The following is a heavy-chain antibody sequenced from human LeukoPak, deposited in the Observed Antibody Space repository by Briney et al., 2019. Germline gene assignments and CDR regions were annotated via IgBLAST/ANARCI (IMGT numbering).Heavy chain of an antibody. CDR1: GFTFSSYS. Sequence: GGSLRLSCAASGFTFSSYSMSWVRQAPGKGLEWVSSISSSSYIYYEDSVKDRFTTTRDNAKNSLYLQMNSLRADDTAVQSPASRGREYQLAVPWGQGTLVTVSS. D-gene: IGHD2-2*01. J-gene: IGHJ5*02. V-gene: IGHV3-21*01. CDR3: ASRGREYQLAVP. CDR2: ISSSSYI.